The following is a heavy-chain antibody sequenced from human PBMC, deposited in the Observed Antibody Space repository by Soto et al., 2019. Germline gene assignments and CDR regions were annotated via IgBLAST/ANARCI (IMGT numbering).Heavy chain of an antibody. V-gene: IGHV3-23*01. CDR2: IGVSSDA. J-gene: IGHJ4*02. Sequence: EVQLLEAGGGLVQPGESLRLSCAASGFTFSSYAMSWARQAPGKGLEWVSSIGVSSDAYYADAVKGRFTISRDKSRNTLYLQMNSLRAEDTALYYCAKNYFFDSWGQGTLVTVSS. CDR1: GFTFSSYA. CDR3: AKNYFFDS.